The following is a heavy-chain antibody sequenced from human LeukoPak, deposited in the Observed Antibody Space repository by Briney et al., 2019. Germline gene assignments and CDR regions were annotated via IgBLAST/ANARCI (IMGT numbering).Heavy chain of an antibody. Sequence: GGSLRLSCAASGLTFSSYAMHWVRQAPGKGLEWGVVISYDGSTKYYADSVKGRFTMSRDNSKTTLYLQMCSLRAEDTAVYYCARIIVGATWIDYWGQGTLVTVSS. CDR2: ISYDGSTK. D-gene: IGHD1-26*01. CDR1: GLTFSSYA. V-gene: IGHV3-30-3*01. J-gene: IGHJ4*02. CDR3: ARIIVGATWIDY.